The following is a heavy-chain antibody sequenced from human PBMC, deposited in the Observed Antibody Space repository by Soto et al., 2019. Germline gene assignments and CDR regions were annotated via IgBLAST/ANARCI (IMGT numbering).Heavy chain of an antibody. CDR3: PRDKADGCGWYWIDP. D-gene: IGHD6-19*01. CDR1: GFTFSSYG. V-gene: IGHV3-33*01. Sequence: GGSLRLSCAASGFTFSSYGMHWVRQAPGKGLEWVAVIWYDGSNKDYADSVKSPFNISRDNSKNSLYLKMKSLRAEDTALYYCPRDKADGCGWYWIDPWGQGTLVTVSS. J-gene: IGHJ5*02. CDR2: IWYDGSNK.